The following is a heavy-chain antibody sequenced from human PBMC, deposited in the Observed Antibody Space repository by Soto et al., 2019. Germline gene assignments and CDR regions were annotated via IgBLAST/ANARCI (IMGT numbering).Heavy chain of an antibody. V-gene: IGHV3-7*03. CDR3: ARDHLILPAHDFFYGSDV. D-gene: IGHD2-21*02. J-gene: IGHJ6*02. CDR2: IPQDGVDG. Sequence: GGSLRLSCEVSGFTFSMYSMSWVRQSPGKGLEWVAKIPQDGVDGHYADSVKGRFIISRANDKNSLHLQLNNLRAEDTAVYYCARDHLILPAHDFFYGSDVWGRGATVTVSS. CDR1: GFTFSMYS.